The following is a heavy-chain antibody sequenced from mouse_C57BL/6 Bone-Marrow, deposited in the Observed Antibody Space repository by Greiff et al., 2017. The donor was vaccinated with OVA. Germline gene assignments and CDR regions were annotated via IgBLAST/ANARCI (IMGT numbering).Heavy chain of an antibody. D-gene: IGHD1-1*01. CDR1: GFNITDYY. CDR3: AKDCGSSDFDY. V-gene: IGHV14-2*01. Sequence: VQLQQSGAELVKPGASVKLSCTASGFNITDYYMHWVKQRPEQGLEWIGRIDPEDGETKYAPKFQGKATITADTASNTAYLQLSSLTTEDTAFDYCAKDCGSSDFDYWGQGTTLTVSS. CDR2: IDPEDGET. J-gene: IGHJ2*01.